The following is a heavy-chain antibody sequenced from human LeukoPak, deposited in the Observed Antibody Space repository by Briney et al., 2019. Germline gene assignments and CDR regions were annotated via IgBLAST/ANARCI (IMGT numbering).Heavy chain of an antibody. Sequence: GGSLRLSCAASGFTFDDYVMHWVRQAPGKGLEWVSSISSSSSYIYYADSVKGRFTISRDNAKNSLYLQMNSLRAEDTAVYYCASEDYDFWSGYSNFDYWGQGTLVTVSS. V-gene: IGHV3-21*01. J-gene: IGHJ4*02. CDR2: ISSSSSYI. CDR3: ASEDYDFWSGYSNFDY. CDR1: GFTFDDYV. D-gene: IGHD3-3*01.